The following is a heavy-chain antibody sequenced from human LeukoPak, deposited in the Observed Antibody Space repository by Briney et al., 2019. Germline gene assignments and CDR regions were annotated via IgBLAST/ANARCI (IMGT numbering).Heavy chain of an antibody. Sequence: GGSLRLSCTASGITFSNYAMTWVRQAPGRGLEWVSIISGDGGSTIYADSVKGRFTISRDNSKNSLYLQMNSLRAEDTAVYYCATLSSDWYEFDYWGQGTLVTVSS. J-gene: IGHJ4*02. CDR3: ATLSSDWYEFDY. CDR2: ISGDGGST. V-gene: IGHV3-23*01. CDR1: GITFSNYA. D-gene: IGHD6-19*01.